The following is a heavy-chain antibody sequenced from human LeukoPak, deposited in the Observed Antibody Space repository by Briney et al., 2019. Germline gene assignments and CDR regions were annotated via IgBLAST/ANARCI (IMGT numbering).Heavy chain of an antibody. Sequence: GGSLRLSCAASGFTFSSYGMHWVRQAPGKGLEWVAVISYDGSNKYYADSVKGRFTISRDSSKNTLYLQMNSLRAEDTAVYYCAKAPFGGPPPYYFDYWGQGTLVTVSS. CDR1: GFTFSSYG. J-gene: IGHJ4*02. D-gene: IGHD2-15*01. CDR3: AKAPFGGPPPYYFDY. CDR2: ISYDGSNK. V-gene: IGHV3-30*18.